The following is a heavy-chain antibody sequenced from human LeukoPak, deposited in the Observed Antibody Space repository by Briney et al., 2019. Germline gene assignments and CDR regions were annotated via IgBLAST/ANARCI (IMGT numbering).Heavy chain of an antibody. V-gene: IGHV3-48*02. J-gene: IGHJ4*02. Sequence: PGGSLRLSCAASGFTFTSYSISWVRQAPGKGLEWVSYISRSGSAINYADSVEGRFTISRDNARNSVYLRMNSLRDEDTALYFCVREGLDGNQRLEFDFWGQGTLATVSS. CDR3: VREGLDGNQRLEFDF. CDR1: GFTFTSYS. D-gene: IGHD1-14*01. CDR2: ISRSGSAI.